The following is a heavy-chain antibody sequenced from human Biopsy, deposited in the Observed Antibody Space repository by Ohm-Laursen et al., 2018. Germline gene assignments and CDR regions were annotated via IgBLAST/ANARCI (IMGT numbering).Heavy chain of an antibody. D-gene: IGHD5-18*01. J-gene: IGHJ3*01. Sequence: SDTLSLTCIVSGASVSSGSYDWSWIRQPPGKGLEWIGNIYNDVSTKYNPSLRSQVTISADKSTNQFSLKLRSVTAADTAVYYCARGYAGLYEAFDFWGQGTVVTVAS. V-gene: IGHV4-61*01. CDR1: GASVSSGSYD. CDR2: IYNDVST. CDR3: ARGYAGLYEAFDF.